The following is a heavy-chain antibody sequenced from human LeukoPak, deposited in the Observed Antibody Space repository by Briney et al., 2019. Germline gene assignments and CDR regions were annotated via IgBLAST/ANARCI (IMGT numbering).Heavy chain of an antibody. CDR2: IWYDGSNR. Sequence: GGSLRLSCRASRFAFNSHGMHWVRQAPGKGLEWVAVIWYDGSNRYYADSVKGRFTISRDNAKTSLYLQMNSLRDEDTAVYYCARDKSGNYYLDYWGQGTLVTVSS. CDR1: RFAFNSHG. CDR3: ARDKSGNYYLDY. D-gene: IGHD1-26*01. J-gene: IGHJ4*02. V-gene: IGHV3-33*01.